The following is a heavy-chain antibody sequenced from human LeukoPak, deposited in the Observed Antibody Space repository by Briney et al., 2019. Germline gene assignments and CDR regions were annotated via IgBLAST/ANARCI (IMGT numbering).Heavy chain of an antibody. Sequence: PGRSPRLSCAASGFTFSSYGMHWVRQAPGKGLEWVAVISYDGSNKYYADSVKGRFTISRDNSKNTLYLQMNSLRAEDTAVYYCAKGLSGSYVGGFDYWGQGTLVTVSS. V-gene: IGHV3-30*18. CDR1: GFTFSSYG. D-gene: IGHD1-26*01. CDR3: AKGLSGSYVGGFDY. J-gene: IGHJ4*02. CDR2: ISYDGSNK.